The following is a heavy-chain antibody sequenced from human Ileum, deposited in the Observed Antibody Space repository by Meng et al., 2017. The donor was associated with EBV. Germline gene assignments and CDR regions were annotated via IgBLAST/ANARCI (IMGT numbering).Heavy chain of an antibody. V-gene: IGHV2-5*02. CDR2: IYWDDDK. J-gene: IGHJ4*02. CDR1: GFSLSISGVG. CDR3: THRPMTSAYYYFDY. D-gene: IGHD3-22*01. Sequence: QITLKESGPTLVKPXXXXPLXXPXSGFSLSISGVGVGWIRQPPGKALEWLALIYWDDDKRYSPSLKSRLTITKDTSKNQVVLTMTNMDPVDTATYYCTHRPMTSAYYYFDYWGQGTLGTVSS.